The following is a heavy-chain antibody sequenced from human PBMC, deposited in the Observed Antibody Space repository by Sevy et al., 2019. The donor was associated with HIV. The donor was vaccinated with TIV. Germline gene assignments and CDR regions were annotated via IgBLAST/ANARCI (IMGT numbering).Heavy chain of an antibody. J-gene: IGHJ5*02. V-gene: IGHV4-34*01. D-gene: IGHD2-2*01. CDR3: ARAPPVVVVPGAPSWFDP. Sequence: SETLSLTCAVYGGSFSGYYWNWIRQSPGKGLEWIGEINHSGSTHYNPSLKSRVTISVDTSKNQFSLRMTSETAADTAVYYCARAPPVVVVPGAPSWFDPWGQGTLVTVSS. CDR2: INHSGST. CDR1: GGSFSGYY.